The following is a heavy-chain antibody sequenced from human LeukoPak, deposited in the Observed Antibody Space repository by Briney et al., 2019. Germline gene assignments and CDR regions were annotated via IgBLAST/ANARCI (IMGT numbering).Heavy chain of an antibody. Sequence: RPSETLSLTCAVYGGSFSGHYWNWIRQPPGKGLQWIGEINHRGVANYNPSLKSRVSISEDTSKNQFSLTVNSVTAADTALYFCARGAVSGRFGDYFYYMDVWGKGTTVTVSS. CDR3: ARGAVSGRFGDYFYYMDV. V-gene: IGHV4-34*01. J-gene: IGHJ6*03. CDR2: INHRGVA. CDR1: GGSFSGHY. D-gene: IGHD3-3*01.